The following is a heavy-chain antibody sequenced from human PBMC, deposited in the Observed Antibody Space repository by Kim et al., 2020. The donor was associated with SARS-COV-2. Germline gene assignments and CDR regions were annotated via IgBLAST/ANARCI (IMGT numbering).Heavy chain of an antibody. CDR1: GGSFSGYY. J-gene: IGHJ6*02. CDR3: ARVIMVRGVMDV. Sequence: SETLSLTCAVYGGSFSGYYWSWIRQPPGKGLEWIGEINHSGSTNYNPSLKSRVTISVDTSKNQFSLKLSSVTAADTAVYYCARVIMVRGVMDVWGQGTTVTVSS. V-gene: IGHV4-34*01. D-gene: IGHD3-10*01. CDR2: INHSGST.